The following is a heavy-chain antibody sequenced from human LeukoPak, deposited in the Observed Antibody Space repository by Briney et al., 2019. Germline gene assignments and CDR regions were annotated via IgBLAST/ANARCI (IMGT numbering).Heavy chain of an antibody. CDR3: ARQGYYDSSGHYYLDY. V-gene: IGHV2-70*04. CDR2: IDWDDDK. CDR1: GFSLRTSEMR. Sequence: SGPALVKPTQTLTLTCTFSGFSLRTSEMRVSWIRQPPGKALEWLARIDWDDDKFFSTSLKTRLTISQDTSKNQVVLTMTNMDPVDTATYYCARQGYYDSSGHYYLDYWGQGTLVTVSS. D-gene: IGHD3-22*01. J-gene: IGHJ4*02.